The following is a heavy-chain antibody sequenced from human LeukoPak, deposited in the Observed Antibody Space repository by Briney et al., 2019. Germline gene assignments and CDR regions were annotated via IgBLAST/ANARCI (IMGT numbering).Heavy chain of an antibody. D-gene: IGHD3-22*01. J-gene: IGHJ5*02. V-gene: IGHV3-23*01. CDR3: AKADLIMVYDSRWFDP. Sequence: GGSLRLSCAASGFTFSSNAMSWVRQAPGKGLEWVSAISGSGGSTYYADSVKGRFTISRDNSKNTLYLQMNSLRAEDTAVYYCAKADLIMVYDSRWFDPWGQGTLVTVSS. CDR2: ISGSGGST. CDR1: GFTFSSNA.